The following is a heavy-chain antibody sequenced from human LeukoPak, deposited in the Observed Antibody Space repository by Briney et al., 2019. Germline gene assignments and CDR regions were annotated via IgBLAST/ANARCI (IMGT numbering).Heavy chain of an antibody. J-gene: IGHJ4*02. D-gene: IGHD1-26*01. V-gene: IGHV3-30*01. CDR3: AREIVGATEYFDY. CDR2: ISYDGSNK. CDR1: GFTFSSYA. Sequence: PGGSLRLSCAASGFTFSSYAMHWVRQAPGKGLEWVAVISYDGSNKYYADSVKGRFTISRDNSKNTLYLRMNSLRAEDTAVYYCAREIVGATEYFDYWGQGTLVTVSS.